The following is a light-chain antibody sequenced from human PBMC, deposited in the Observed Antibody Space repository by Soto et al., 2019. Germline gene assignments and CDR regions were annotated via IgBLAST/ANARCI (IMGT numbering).Light chain of an antibody. Sequence: EIVLTQSPGTLSLSPGERATLSCRASQSVISNYLSWYQQKPGQAPRLLIYGASSRATGIPDRFSGSGSGTDFTLTISRLEPEDFAVYYCQQYGSSPITFGQGTRLEIK. J-gene: IGKJ5*01. CDR3: QQYGSSPIT. CDR2: GAS. V-gene: IGKV3-20*01. CDR1: QSVISNY.